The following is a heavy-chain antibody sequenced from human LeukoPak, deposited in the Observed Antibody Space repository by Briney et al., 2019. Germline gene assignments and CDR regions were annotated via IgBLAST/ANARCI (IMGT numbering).Heavy chain of an antibody. D-gene: IGHD3-3*01. CDR3: ASLGYDFWSGMTYYYYFDY. Sequence: ASVKVSCKASGYTFTGYYMHWVRQAPGQGLEWMGWINPNSGGTNYAQKFQGRVTMTRDTSISTAYMELSRLRSDDTAVYYCASLGYDFWSGMTYYYYFDYWGQGTLVTVSS. CDR1: GYTFTGYY. CDR2: INPNSGGT. J-gene: IGHJ4*02. V-gene: IGHV1-2*02.